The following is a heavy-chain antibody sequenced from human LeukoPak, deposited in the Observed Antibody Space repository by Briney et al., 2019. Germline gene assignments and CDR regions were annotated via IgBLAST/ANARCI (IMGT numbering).Heavy chain of an antibody. CDR3: ARGLIKSDIVVVVAANI. CDR2: MNPNSGNT. V-gene: IGHV1-8*01. D-gene: IGHD2-15*01. J-gene: IGHJ4*02. CDR1: GYTFTSYD. Sequence: ASVKVSCKASGYTFTSYDNNWVRQATGQGLEWMGWMNPNSGNTGYAQKFQGRVTMTRNTSISTAYMELSSLRSEDTAVYYCARGLIKSDIVVVVAANIWGQGTLVTVSS.